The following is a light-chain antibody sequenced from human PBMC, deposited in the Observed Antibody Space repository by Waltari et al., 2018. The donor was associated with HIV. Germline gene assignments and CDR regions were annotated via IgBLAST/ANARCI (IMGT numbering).Light chain of an antibody. CDR2: DDR. CDR1: NIGGKS. J-gene: IGLJ3*02. V-gene: IGLV3-21*04. CDR3: HVWDSRSDVV. Sequence: SYVLTQPPSVAVAPGMTATITCGGDNIGGKSVHWYQQKPGQAPVVVIYDDRVRPSEIPERVSVSNSGNTATLTISGVEVGDEADYSCHVWDSRSDVVFGGGTKLTVL.